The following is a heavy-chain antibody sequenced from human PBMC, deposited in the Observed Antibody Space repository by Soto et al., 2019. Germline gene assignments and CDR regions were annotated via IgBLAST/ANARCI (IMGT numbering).Heavy chain of an antibody. V-gene: IGHV4-34*01. CDR3: ARGGERGGHYYYYGMDV. CDR1: GGSFSGYY. CDR2: INHSGST. J-gene: IGHJ6*02. Sequence: SETLSLTCAVYGGSFSGYYWSWIRQPPWKGLEWIGEINHSGSTNYNPSLKSRVTISVDTSKNQFSLKLSSVTAADTAVYYCARGGERGGHYYYYGMDVWGQGTTVTVSS. D-gene: IGHD3-16*01.